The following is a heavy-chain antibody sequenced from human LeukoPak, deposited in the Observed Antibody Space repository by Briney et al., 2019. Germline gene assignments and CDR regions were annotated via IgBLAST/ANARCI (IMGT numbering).Heavy chain of an antibody. CDR1: GYTFTGYY. CDR2: INPNSGGT. V-gene: IGHV1-2*02. D-gene: IGHD1-7*01. J-gene: IGHJ6*03. Sequence: ASVKVSCKASGYTFTGYYMHWVRQAPGQGLEWMGWINPNSGGTNYAQKFQGRVTITADKSTSTAYMELSSLRSEDTAVYYCARVLELRSDYYYYMDVWGKGTTVTVSS. CDR3: ARVLELRSDYYYYMDV.